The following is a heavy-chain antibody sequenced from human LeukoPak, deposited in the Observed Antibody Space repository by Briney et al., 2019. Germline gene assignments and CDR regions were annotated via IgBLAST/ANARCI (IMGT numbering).Heavy chain of an antibody. CDR1: GYSFTSYW. CDR3: ARTHSSGSYYQDYYFDY. D-gene: IGHD3-22*01. J-gene: IGHJ4*02. V-gene: IGHV5-51*01. Sequence: VESLCISCKGSGYSFTSYWIGWVRQMPGKGLEWMGIIYPGDSDTRYSPSFQGQVTISADKSISTAYLQWSSLKASDTAMYYCARTHSSGSYYQDYYFDYWGQGTLVTVSS. CDR2: IYPGDSDT.